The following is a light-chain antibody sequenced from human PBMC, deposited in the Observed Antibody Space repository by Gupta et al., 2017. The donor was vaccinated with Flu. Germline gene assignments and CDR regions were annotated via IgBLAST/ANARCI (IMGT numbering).Light chain of an antibody. J-gene: IGKJ2*01. CDR1: HSVLYSSNNKNY. V-gene: IGKV4-1*01. CDR2: GAS. Sequence: NCKSSHSVLYSSNNKNYLAWYQQTPGQPPKLIIYGASTRESGVPDRFSGSGAGTDFTLTIRSLQAEDVAVYYCHQYYGTPYTFGQGTKLEIK. CDR3: HQYYGTPYT.